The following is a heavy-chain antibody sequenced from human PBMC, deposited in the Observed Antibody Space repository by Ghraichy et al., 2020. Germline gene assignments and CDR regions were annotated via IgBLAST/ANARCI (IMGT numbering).Heavy chain of an antibody. Sequence: SVKVSCKASGDTFSTYAFNWVRQAPGQVLEWLGRIVPILSVTNYAQTFQGRVTISADQSTSTAYLELSSLRSEDTAVYYCARDRQLADYFYYYAMDVWGQGTTVTLSS. CDR3: ARDRQLADYFYYYAMDV. CDR2: IVPILSVT. V-gene: IGHV1-69*04. CDR1: GDTFSTYA. D-gene: IGHD1-1*01. J-gene: IGHJ6*02.